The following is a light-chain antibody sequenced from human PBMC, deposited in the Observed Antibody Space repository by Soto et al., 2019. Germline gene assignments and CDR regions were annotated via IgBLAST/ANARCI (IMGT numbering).Light chain of an antibody. CDR3: QQYNSYS. CDR1: QSISGY. V-gene: IGKV1-5*02. J-gene: IGKJ1*01. CDR2: HAS. Sequence: DIQMTQSPSSLSASVGDRVTIICRASQSISGYLNWYQQKPGKAPKLLIYHASNLQSGVPSRFSGSGSGTEFTLTISSLQPDDFATYYCQQYNSYSFGQGTKVDIK.